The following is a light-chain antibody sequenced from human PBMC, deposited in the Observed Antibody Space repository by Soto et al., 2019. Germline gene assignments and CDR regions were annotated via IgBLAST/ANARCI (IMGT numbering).Light chain of an antibody. V-gene: IGKV3-20*01. CDR2: GAS. Sequence: EIVLTQSPGTLSLSPGERATLSCRASQSVSGSSLAWYQQKPGQAPRLLIDGASSRATGIPDRFRGSGSGTDFTLTINRLEPEDFAVYYCQQYDSSPSSFTFGPGTKVDIK. CDR3: QQYDSSPSSFT. J-gene: IGKJ3*01. CDR1: QSVSGSS.